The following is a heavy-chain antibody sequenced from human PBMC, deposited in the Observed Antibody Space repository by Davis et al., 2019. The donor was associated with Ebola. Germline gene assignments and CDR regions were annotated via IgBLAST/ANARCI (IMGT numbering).Heavy chain of an antibody. Sequence: PGGSLRLSCAASGFTFSSYSMNWVRQAPGNALEWVSSISGTSSYIHYADSVKGRFTISRDNAKNSLYLQMNSLRAEDTAVYYCARETNYYDSSGYWIYYFDYWGQGTLVTVSS. CDR2: ISGTSSYI. J-gene: IGHJ4*02. D-gene: IGHD3-22*01. V-gene: IGHV3-21*01. CDR3: ARETNYYDSSGYWIYYFDY. CDR1: GFTFSSYS.